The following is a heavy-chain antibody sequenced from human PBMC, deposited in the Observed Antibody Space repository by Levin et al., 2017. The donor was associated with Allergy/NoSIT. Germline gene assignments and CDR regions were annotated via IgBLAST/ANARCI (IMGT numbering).Heavy chain of an antibody. Sequence: GGSLRLSCEASGFNFGSYSMNWVRQAPGKGLEWISYITASSRTIYYADSVKGRFTISRDNSKNTLYLQMNSLRVDDTAIYHCARDRSGSYFWFWGQGALVTVSS. V-gene: IGHV3-48*01. CDR1: GFNFGSYS. CDR3: ARDRSGSYFWF. J-gene: IGHJ4*02. CDR2: ITASSRTI. D-gene: IGHD3-10*01.